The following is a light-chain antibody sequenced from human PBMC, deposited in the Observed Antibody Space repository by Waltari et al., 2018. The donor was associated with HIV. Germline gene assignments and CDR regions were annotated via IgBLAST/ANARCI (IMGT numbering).Light chain of an antibody. V-gene: IGKV1-5*03. CDR2: GAS. CDR3: QQYKSYWT. Sequence: DIQLTQSPSTLSASIGDRVTITCRASRSISSWLAWYQQKPGKAPKLLIYGASTLESGVPSRFSGSGSGTEFTLTISRLQPDDFATYYCQQYKSYWTFGQGTKVDIK. J-gene: IGKJ1*01. CDR1: RSISSW.